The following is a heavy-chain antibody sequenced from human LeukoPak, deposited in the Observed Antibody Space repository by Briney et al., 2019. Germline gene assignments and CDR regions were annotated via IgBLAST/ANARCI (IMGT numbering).Heavy chain of an antibody. CDR3: ARATSGGDLLFDY. V-gene: IGHV3-7*01. D-gene: IGHD2-21*02. Sequence: QPGGSLRLSCAASGFTFSSYWMSWVRQAPGKGLEWVANIKQDGSEKCYVDSVKGRFTISRDNAKNSLYLQMNGLRAEDAAVYYCARATSGGDLLFDYWGQGTLVTVSS. CDR1: GFTFSSYW. CDR2: IKQDGSEK. J-gene: IGHJ4*02.